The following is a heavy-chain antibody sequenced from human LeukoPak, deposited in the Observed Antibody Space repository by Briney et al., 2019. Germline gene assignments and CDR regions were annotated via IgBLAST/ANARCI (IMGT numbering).Heavy chain of an antibody. V-gene: IGHV1-2*02. Sequence: GASVKVSCKASGYTFTGYYMHWVRQAPGQGLEWMGWINPNSGGTNYAQKFQGRVTMTRDTSISTAYMELSRLRSDDTAVYYCATVPKGGATYYGMDVWGQGTTVTVSS. CDR3: ATVPKGGATYYGMDV. CDR1: GYTFTGYY. J-gene: IGHJ6*02. D-gene: IGHD4/OR15-4a*01. CDR2: INPNSGGT.